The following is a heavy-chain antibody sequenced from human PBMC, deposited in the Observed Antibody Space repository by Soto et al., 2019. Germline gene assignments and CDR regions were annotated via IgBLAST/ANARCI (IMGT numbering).Heavy chain of an antibody. V-gene: IGHV4-39*01. D-gene: IGHD3-10*01. CDR2: IYYSGST. CDR3: ARYYSGSGSYYNGDY. Sequence: SETLSLTCTVSGGSISSSSYYWGWIRHPPGKGLEWIGSIYYSGSTYYNPSLKSRVTISVDTSKNQFSLKLSSVTAADTAVYYCARYYSGSGSYYNGDYWGQGTLVTVYS. CDR1: GGSISSSSYY. J-gene: IGHJ4*02.